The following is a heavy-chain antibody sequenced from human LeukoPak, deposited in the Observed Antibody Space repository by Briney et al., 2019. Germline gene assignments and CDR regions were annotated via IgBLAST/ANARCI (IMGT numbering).Heavy chain of an antibody. J-gene: IGHJ4*02. CDR3: ASDYIFDY. V-gene: IGHV3-11*01. CDR2: ISGSGSAI. Sequence: GGSLRLSCAASGFTFSSYAMSWIRQAPGKGLEWVSYISGSGSAIYYADSVKGRFTISRDNAKNSLYLQMNSLRAEDTAVYYCASDYIFDYWGQGTLVTVSS. CDR1: GFTFSSYA.